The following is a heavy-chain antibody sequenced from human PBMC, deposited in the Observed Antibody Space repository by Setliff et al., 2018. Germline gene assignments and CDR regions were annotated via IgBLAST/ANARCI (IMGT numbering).Heavy chain of an antibody. Sequence: SETLSLTCTVSGGSISSSSYYWGWIRQPPGKGLEWIGSIYYSGSTYYNPSLKSRVTISVDTSKNQFSLKLSSVTAADTAVYYCARGGYYYDTSGFSPFDYWGQGTLVTVSS. CDR1: GGSISSSSYY. CDR2: IYYSGST. J-gene: IGHJ4*02. D-gene: IGHD3-22*01. CDR3: ARGGYYYDTSGFSPFDY. V-gene: IGHV4-39*07.